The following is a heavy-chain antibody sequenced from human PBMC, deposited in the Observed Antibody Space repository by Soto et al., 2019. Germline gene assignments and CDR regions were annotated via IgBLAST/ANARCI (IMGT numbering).Heavy chain of an antibody. Sequence: PGGSLRLSCAASGFTFSSYAMSWVRQAPGKGLEWVSAISGGGGTTYYGDSVKGRFTISRDNSKSTLYLQMTSLTVEDTALYYCVKPNAVDISVDSWGQGTLVTVSS. D-gene: IGHD2-2*03. V-gene: IGHV3-23*01. CDR2: ISGGGGTT. CDR1: GFTFSSYA. CDR3: VKPNAVDISVDS. J-gene: IGHJ4*02.